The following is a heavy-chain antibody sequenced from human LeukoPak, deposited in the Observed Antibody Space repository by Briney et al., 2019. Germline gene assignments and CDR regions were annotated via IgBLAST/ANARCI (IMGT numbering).Heavy chain of an antibody. V-gene: IGHV4-31*03. D-gene: IGHD3-10*01. CDR3: ARGIWYYGSGSYLDY. Sequence: SQTLSLPCTVSGGSISSGSYYWSWIRQHPGEGVEWVGHIYYSGSTYYNPSLKNRVIISVDTSKKQFSLNLSSVTAADTAVYYCARGIWYYGSGSYLDYWGQGTLVTVSS. CDR1: GGSISSGSYY. J-gene: IGHJ4*02. CDR2: IYYSGST.